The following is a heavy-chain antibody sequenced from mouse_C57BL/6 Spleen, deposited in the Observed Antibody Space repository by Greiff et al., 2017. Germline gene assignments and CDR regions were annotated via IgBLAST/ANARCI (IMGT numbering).Heavy chain of an antibody. CDR3: ARAIYYDYDVGFAY. D-gene: IGHD2-4*01. V-gene: IGHV5-17*01. CDR1: GFTFSDYG. Sequence: VQVVESGGGLVKPGGSLKLSCAASGFTFSDYGMHWVRQAPEKGLEWVAYISSGSSTIYYADTVKGRFTISRDNAKNTLFLQMTSLRSEDTAMYYCARAIYYDYDVGFAYWGQGTLVTVSA. J-gene: IGHJ3*01. CDR2: ISSGSSTI.